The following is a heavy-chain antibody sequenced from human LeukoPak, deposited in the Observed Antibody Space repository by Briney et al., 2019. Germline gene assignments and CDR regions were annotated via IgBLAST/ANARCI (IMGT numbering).Heavy chain of an antibody. CDR2: IYYSGTT. V-gene: IGHV4-59*01. CDR3: ARDSTPYGHSGY. D-gene: IGHD4-17*01. J-gene: IGHJ4*02. CDR1: GGSINNYY. Sequence: SETLSLTCTVSGGSINNYYWSWIRQPPGKGLEWIGYIYYSGTTNFNPSLKSRVTISVDTSKNQFSLRLSSVTAADTAVYYCARDSTPYGHSGYWGQGTLVTVSS.